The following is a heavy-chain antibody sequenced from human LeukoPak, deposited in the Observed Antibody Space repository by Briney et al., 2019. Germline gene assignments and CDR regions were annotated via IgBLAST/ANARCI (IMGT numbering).Heavy chain of an antibody. J-gene: IGHJ4*02. V-gene: IGHV3-11*01. CDR3: ASQEGVRYFDY. Sequence: GGSLRLSCAGSGFNFSDNHMSWIRQAPGKGLEWISYISSRGYTIYYADSVKGRFTISRDNAKNFLYLEMQSLRAEDTAVYYCASQEGVRYFDYRGQGSLVTVSS. CDR2: ISSRGYTI. D-gene: IGHD1-1*01. CDR1: GFNFSDNH.